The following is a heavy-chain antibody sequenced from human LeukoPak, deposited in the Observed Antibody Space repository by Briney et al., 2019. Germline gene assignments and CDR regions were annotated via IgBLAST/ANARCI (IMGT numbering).Heavy chain of an antibody. CDR1: GGTFSSYD. D-gene: IGHD2-15*01. CDR2: ILPILGIA. V-gene: IGHV1-69*10. J-gene: IGHJ4*02. Sequence: ASVKVSCKVSGGTFSSYDINWVRQAPGQGLEWMGGILPILGIANYAQKFQGRVTITADKSTSTAYMELSSLRSEDTAVYYCAVTKGQVYCSGGSCYSVYWGQGTLVTVSS. CDR3: AVTKGQVYCSGGSCYSVY.